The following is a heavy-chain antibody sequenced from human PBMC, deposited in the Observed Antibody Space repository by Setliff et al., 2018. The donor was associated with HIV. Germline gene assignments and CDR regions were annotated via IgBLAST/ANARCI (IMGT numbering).Heavy chain of an antibody. V-gene: IGHV4-34*01. CDR1: TESLTRYD. CDR3: ARVKSIKTTLVRLWPRFDL. D-gene: IGHD3-10*01. J-gene: IGHJ5*02. CDR2: IDDSGSI. Sequence: PSETLSLTCAVYTESLTRYDWAWIRQSPEKGLEWIGEIDDSGSIIYNPSLQSRVTMSVDTSKNQFSLKARSLTAADTGLYYCARVKSIKTTLVRLWPRFDLWGQGTQVTVSS.